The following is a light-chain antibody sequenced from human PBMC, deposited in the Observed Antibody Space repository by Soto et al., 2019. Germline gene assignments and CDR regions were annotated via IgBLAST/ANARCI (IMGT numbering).Light chain of an antibody. V-gene: IGLV2-14*01. CDR1: SSDVGGNKY. J-gene: IGLJ1*01. CDR3: TSSTSDSLYV. Sequence: QSVLTQPASVSGSPGQSITISCTGTSSDVGGNKYVSWYQQYPGKVPKLLINKVSNRPSGVSNRFSGSKSGNTASLTISGLLAEGEADYFCTSSTSDSLYVFGTGTKVTVL. CDR2: KVS.